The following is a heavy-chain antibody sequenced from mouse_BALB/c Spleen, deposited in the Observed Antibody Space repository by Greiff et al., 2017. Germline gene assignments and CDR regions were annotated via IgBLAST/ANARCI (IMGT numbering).Heavy chain of an antibody. CDR3: APHLLNGAMDY. Sequence: VQLQQSGPELVKPGASVKVSCKASGYAFTSYNMYWVKQSHGKSLEWIGYIDPYNGGTSYNQKFKGKATITADTSSNTAYLQLSSLTSEDTAVYYCAPHLLNGAMDYWGQGTSVTVSS. J-gene: IGHJ4*01. D-gene: IGHD1-1*01. CDR2: IDPYNGGT. V-gene: IGHV1S135*01. CDR1: GYAFTSYN.